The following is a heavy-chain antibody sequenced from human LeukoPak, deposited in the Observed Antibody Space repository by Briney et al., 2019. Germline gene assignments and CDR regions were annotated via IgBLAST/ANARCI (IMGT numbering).Heavy chain of an antibody. Sequence: GGSLRLSCAASGFTFSDYWMTWVRQAPGKGLEWVANIKWDGSEKYYVDSVKGRFTISRDNAQNSLYLQMNSLRGEDTAVYYCARHDFQFIPKIDYWGQGTLVTVSS. CDR3: ARHDFQFIPKIDY. CDR2: IKWDGSEK. CDR1: GFTFSDYW. V-gene: IGHV3-7*01. J-gene: IGHJ4*02. D-gene: IGHD2-21*02.